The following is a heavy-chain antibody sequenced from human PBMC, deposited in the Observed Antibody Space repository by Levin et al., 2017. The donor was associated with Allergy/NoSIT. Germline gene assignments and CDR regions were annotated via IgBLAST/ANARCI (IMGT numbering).Heavy chain of an antibody. CDR2: VRNRANGYST. V-gene: IGHV3-72*01. J-gene: IGHJ5*02. Sequence: GGSLRLSCAASGFTFSDHYMDWVRQAPGKGLEWVARVRNRANGYSTEYAASVKGRFTISRDDSKNSLYLQMNSLKTEDTAVFYCADPSFGSGSYLPWGQGTLVTVSS. CDR3: ADPSFGSGSYLP. D-gene: IGHD3-10*01. CDR1: GFTFSDHY.